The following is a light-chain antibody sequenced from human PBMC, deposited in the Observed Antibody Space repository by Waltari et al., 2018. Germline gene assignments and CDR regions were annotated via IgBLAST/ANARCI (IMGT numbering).Light chain of an antibody. V-gene: IGLV2-23*01. CDR3: CSYAGSSTGV. J-gene: IGLJ2*01. Sequence: QSALTQPASVSGSPGQSITISCPGTSSDVGRYHLVSWYQQHPGKAPKLMIYEGSKRPSGVSNRFSGSKSGNTASLTISGLQAEDEADYYCCSYAGSSTGVFGGGTKLTVL. CDR2: EGS. CDR1: SSDVGRYHL.